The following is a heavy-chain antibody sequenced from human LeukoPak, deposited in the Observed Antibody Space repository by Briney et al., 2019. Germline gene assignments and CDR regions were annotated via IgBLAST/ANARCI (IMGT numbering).Heavy chain of an antibody. Sequence: SVKVSCKASGGTFSSCAISWVRQAPGQGLEWMGRIIPIFGIANYAQKFQGRVTITADKSTSTAYMELSSLRSEDTAVYYCATHRYCSSTSCQGLGDYYYGMDVWGQGTTVTVSS. J-gene: IGHJ6*02. CDR1: GGTFSSCA. D-gene: IGHD2-2*01. CDR2: IIPIFGIA. V-gene: IGHV1-69*04. CDR3: ATHRYCSSTSCQGLGDYYYGMDV.